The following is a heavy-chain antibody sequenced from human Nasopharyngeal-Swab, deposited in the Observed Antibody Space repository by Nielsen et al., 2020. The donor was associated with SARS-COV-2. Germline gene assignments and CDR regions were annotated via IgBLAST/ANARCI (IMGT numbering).Heavy chain of an antibody. Sequence: GESLKISCAASGFTFNNYNFNWVRQAPGKRLEWVSSISRSSSYIYYADSVKGRFTISRDNAKNSLYLQMNSLRAEDTAVYYCARDGLDYDFWSAYFMDVWGQGTTVTVSS. CDR1: GFTFNNYN. CDR2: ISRSSSYI. D-gene: IGHD3-3*01. CDR3: ARDGLDYDFWSAYFMDV. J-gene: IGHJ6*02. V-gene: IGHV3-21*01.